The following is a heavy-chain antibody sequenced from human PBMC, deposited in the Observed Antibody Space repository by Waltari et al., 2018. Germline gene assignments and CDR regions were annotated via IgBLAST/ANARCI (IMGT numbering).Heavy chain of an antibody. V-gene: IGHV1-69*12. CDR2: IIPIFGTA. CDR1: GGTFSSYA. D-gene: IGHD3-22*01. Sequence: QVQLVQSGAEVKKPGSSVKVSCKASGGTFSSYAISWVRQAPGQGLEWMGGIIPIFGTANYAQKFQGRVTMTADESTSTAYMELSSLRSEDTAVYYCASNYYDSSGRLYAFDIWGQGTMVTVSS. J-gene: IGHJ3*02. CDR3: ASNYYDSSGRLYAFDI.